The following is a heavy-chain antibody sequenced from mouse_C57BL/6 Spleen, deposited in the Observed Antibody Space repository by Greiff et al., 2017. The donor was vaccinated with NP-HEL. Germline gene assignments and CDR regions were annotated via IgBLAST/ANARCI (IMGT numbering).Heavy chain of an antibody. D-gene: IGHD2-5*01. CDR2: ISYDGSN. Sequence: EVQVVESGPGLVKPSQSLSLTCSVTGYSITSGYYWNWIRQFPGNKLEWMGYISYDGSNNYNPSLKNLISITRDTSKNQFFLKLNSVTTEDTATYYCARDRGYYSNPYYYAMDYWGQGTSVTVSS. CDR3: ARDRGYYSNPYYYAMDY. CDR1: GYSITSGYY. V-gene: IGHV3-6*01. J-gene: IGHJ4*01.